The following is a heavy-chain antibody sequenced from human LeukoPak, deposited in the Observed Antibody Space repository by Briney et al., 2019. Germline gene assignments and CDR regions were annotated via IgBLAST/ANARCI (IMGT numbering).Heavy chain of an antibody. Sequence: SETLSLTCTVSGYSITSAYYWGWIRQPPGKGLEWIGSFFLKGSTYYNPSLKSRVTMSVDTSKNQFSLKLSSVTAADTAVYYCARDSGSSGNFFLFDYWGQGTLVTVSS. CDR3: ARDSGSSGNFFLFDY. CDR2: FFLKGST. D-gene: IGHD3-22*01. J-gene: IGHJ4*02. V-gene: IGHV4-38-2*02. CDR1: GYSITSAYY.